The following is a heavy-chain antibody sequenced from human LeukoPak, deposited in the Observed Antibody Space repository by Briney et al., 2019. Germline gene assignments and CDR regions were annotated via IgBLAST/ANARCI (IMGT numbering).Heavy chain of an antibody. CDR3: ARDQVPYYYGSDLDY. V-gene: IGHV1-3*01. CDR1: GYTFTSYA. D-gene: IGHD3-10*01. CDR2: INAGNGNT. J-gene: IGHJ4*02. Sequence: GASVKVSCKASGYTFTSYAMHWVRQAPGQRLEWMGWINAGNGNTKYSQKFQGRVTITRDTSASTAYMELSSLRSEDTAVYYCARDQVPYYYGSDLDYWGQGTLVTVSS.